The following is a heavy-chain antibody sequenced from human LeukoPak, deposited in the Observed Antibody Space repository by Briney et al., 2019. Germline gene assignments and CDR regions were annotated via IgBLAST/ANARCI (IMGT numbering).Heavy chain of an antibody. V-gene: IGHV4-4*07. J-gene: IGHJ4*02. CDR3: ARGVIAARSNAFDY. D-gene: IGHD6-6*01. Sequence: SETLSLTCSVSGDSISYFYWSWIRQAAGKGLEWIERIDSSGSTDYNASRKSRVTMSVDTSKNQLTLKVMSVTDAATAVYYCARGVIAARSNAFDYWGQGTLVTVSS. CDR2: IDSSGST. CDR1: GDSISYFY.